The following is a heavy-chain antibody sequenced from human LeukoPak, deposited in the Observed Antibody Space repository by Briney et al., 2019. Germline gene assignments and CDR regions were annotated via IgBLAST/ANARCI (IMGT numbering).Heavy chain of an antibody. CDR3: VRRQTTTSGFDH. D-gene: IGHD1-7*01. J-gene: IGHJ4*02. CDR2: INNDGSST. Sequence: GGSLRLSCAASGFTFSSYWMHWVRQAPGKGLVWVSRINNDGSSTKYADSVKGRFTISRDNTKNTLYLQMHSLRAEDTALYYCVRRQTTTSGFDHWGQGTLVTVSS. CDR1: GFTFSSYW. V-gene: IGHV3-74*03.